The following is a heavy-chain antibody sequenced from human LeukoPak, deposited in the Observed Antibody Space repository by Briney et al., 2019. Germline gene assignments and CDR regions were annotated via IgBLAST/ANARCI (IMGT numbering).Heavy chain of an antibody. V-gene: IGHV4-34*01. CDR3: ARGLGRPFTVTYYFDY. CDR1: GGSFSGYY. Sequence: SETLSLTCAVYGGSFSGYYWSWIRQPPGKGLEWIGEINHSGSTNYNPSLKSRVTISVDTSKNQFSLKLSSVTAADTAVYYCARGLGRPFTVTYYFDYWGQGTLVTVSS. D-gene: IGHD4-17*01. CDR2: INHSGST. J-gene: IGHJ4*02.